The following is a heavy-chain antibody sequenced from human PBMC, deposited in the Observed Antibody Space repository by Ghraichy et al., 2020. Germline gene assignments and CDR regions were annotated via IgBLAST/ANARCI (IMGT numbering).Heavy chain of an antibody. CDR1: GFTFSSYA. Sequence: GGSLRLSCAASGFTFSSYAMSWVRQAPGKGLEWVSSVSTGGDKTYYTDSVKGRFAISRDNSKNTLYLQMTSVKVDDSAVYYCARSTEPATITRFFYYWGQGTLVTVSS. CDR3: ARSTEPATITRFFYY. D-gene: IGHD5-12*01. CDR2: VSTGGDKT. J-gene: IGHJ4*02. V-gene: IGHV3-23*01.